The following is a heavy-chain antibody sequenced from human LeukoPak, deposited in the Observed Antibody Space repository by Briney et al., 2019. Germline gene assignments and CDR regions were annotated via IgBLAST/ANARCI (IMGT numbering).Heavy chain of an antibody. J-gene: IGHJ4*02. Sequence: SETLSLTCAVYGGSFSGYYWSWIRQPPGKGLEWIGEINHSGSTNYNPSLKSRVTISVDTSKNQFSLKLSSVTAADTAVYYCASSRSPVSYFDYWGQGTLVTVSS. V-gene: IGHV4-34*01. CDR2: INHSGST. CDR3: ASSRSPVSYFDY. CDR1: GGSFSGYY. D-gene: IGHD5/OR15-5a*01.